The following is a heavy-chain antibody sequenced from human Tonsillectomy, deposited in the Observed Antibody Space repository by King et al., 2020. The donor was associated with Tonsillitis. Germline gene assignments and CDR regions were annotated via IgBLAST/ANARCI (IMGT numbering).Heavy chain of an antibody. D-gene: IGHD3-3*01. V-gene: IGHV3-7*03. J-gene: IGHJ4*02. CDR3: ASDSDFWSGYFVFFYY. CDR1: GFTFSSYW. CDR2: IKQDGSEK. Sequence: QLVQSGGGLVQPGGSLRLSCAASGFTFSSYWMSWVRQAPGKGLEWVANIKQDGSEKYYVDSVKGRFTISRDNAKNSLYLQMNSLRAEDTAVYYCASDSDFWSGYFVFFYYWGQGTLVTVSS.